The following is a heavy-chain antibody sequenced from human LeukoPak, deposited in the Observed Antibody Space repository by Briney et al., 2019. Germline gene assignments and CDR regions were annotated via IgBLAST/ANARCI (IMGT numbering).Heavy chain of an antibody. D-gene: IGHD1-14*01. Sequence: ASVKLSCRASGYTFTGYYMHWVRQAPGQGLEWMGWINPNSGGTNYAQKFQGRVTMTRDTSISTAYMELSRLRSDDTAMYYCARDLGEPEIRGYYFDYWGQGTLVTVSS. CDR3: ARDLGEPEIRGYYFDY. J-gene: IGHJ4*02. CDR2: INPNSGGT. CDR1: GYTFTGYY. V-gene: IGHV1-2*02.